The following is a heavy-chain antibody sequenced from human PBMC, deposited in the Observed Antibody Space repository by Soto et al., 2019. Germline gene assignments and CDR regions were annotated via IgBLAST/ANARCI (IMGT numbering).Heavy chain of an antibody. CDR1: GFTFSSYA. D-gene: IGHD2-2*01. CDR2: ISGSGGST. J-gene: IGHJ6*02. Sequence: GGSLRLSCAASGFTFSSYAMSWVRQAPGKGLEWVSAISGSGGSTYYADSVKGRFTISRDNSKNTLYLQMSSLRSEDTAVYYCARDFVPAAMEGHTDYYYYGMDVWGQGTTVTVSS. CDR3: ARDFVPAAMEGHTDYYYYGMDV. V-gene: IGHV3-23*01.